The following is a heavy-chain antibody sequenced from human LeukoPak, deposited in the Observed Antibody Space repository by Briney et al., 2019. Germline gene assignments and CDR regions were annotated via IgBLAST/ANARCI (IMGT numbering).Heavy chain of an antibody. V-gene: IGHV4-39*07. Sequence: SETLSLTCTVSGGSISSSSYYWGWIRQPPGKGLGWIGSIYYSGSTYYNPSLKSRVTISVDTSKNQFSLKLSSVTAADTAVYYCARDQWGGDFDYWGQGTLVTVSS. J-gene: IGHJ4*02. D-gene: IGHD1-26*01. CDR2: IYYSGST. CDR1: GGSISSSSYY. CDR3: ARDQWGGDFDY.